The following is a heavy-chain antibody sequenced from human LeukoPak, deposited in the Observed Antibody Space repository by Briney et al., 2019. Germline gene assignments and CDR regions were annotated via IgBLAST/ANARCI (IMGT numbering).Heavy chain of an antibody. D-gene: IGHD3-22*01. Sequence: PGGSLRLSCTASGFTVSSNYMSWVRQAPGKGLEWGSVIYSGGSTDYADSVKGRFTISRDNSKNTLYLQMNSLRAEDTAVYYCARNGYYDSSGYHLFDYWGQGTLVTVSS. CDR2: IYSGGST. J-gene: IGHJ4*02. CDR1: GFTVSSNY. V-gene: IGHV3-53*01. CDR3: ARNGYYDSSGYHLFDY.